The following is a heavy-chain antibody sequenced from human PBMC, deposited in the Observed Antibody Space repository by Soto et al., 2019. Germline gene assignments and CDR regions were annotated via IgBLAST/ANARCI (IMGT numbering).Heavy chain of an antibody. CDR3: AIYGNETANNKIDP. Sequence: GASVKVSCKASGYTFTSYGISWVRQAPGQGLEWMGWISAYNGNTNYAQKLQGRVTMTTDTSTSTAYMELRSLRSDDTAVYYCAIYGNETANNKIDPLCQEVPLTVSA. CDR2: ISAYNGNT. CDR1: GYTFTSYG. V-gene: IGHV1-18*01. D-gene: IGHD3-10*01. J-gene: IGHJ5*02.